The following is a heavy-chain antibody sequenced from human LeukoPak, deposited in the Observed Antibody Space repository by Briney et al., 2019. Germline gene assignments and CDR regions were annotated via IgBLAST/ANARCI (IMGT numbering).Heavy chain of an antibody. CDR3: ATYTHWVAGDV. Sequence: GGSLRLSCAASGFTFSDSWMSWVRQAPGKGLEWVANMNQDGSAKGYVDSVEGRFTISRDNARNSLYLQMSSLRPEDTAVYYCATYTHWVAGDVWGQGTTVTVSS. CDR2: MNQDGSAK. J-gene: IGHJ6*02. V-gene: IGHV3-7*01. D-gene: IGHD3-16*01. CDR1: GFTFSDSW.